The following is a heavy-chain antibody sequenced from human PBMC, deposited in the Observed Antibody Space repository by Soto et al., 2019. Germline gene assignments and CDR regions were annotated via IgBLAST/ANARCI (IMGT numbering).Heavy chain of an antibody. D-gene: IGHD3-3*01. CDR2: IYNSGIT. J-gene: IGHJ5*02. V-gene: IGHV4-30-4*01. CDR3: ARGVTVFGLVSRFWFDP. Sequence: QVLLQESGPGLVKSSQTLSLTCTVSGGSISSGDYSWSWVRQSPGKGLEWIGHIYNSGITYYNPTLKTRVATSIGTSRNHFSLRLSSRTAADRAVYSCARGVTVFGLVSRFWFDPWGQGTVVTVSS. CDR1: GGSISSGDYS.